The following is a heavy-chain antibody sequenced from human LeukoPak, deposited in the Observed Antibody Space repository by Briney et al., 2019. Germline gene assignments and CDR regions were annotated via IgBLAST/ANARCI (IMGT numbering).Heavy chain of an antibody. CDR2: INHSGST. CDR3: ARHPAAKYYDFWSGYYYDAFDI. CDR1: GGSISSSSYY. V-gene: IGHV4-39*01. D-gene: IGHD3-3*01. Sequence: SETLSLTCTVSGGSISSSSYYWGWIRQPPGKGLECIGEINHSGSTNYNPSLKSRVTISVDTSKNQFSLKLSSVTAADTAVYYCARHPAAKYYDFWSGYYYDAFDIWGQGTMVTVSS. J-gene: IGHJ3*02.